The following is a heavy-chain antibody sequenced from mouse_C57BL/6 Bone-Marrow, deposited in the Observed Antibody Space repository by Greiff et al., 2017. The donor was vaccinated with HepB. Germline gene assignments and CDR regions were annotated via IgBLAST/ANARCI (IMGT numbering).Heavy chain of an antibody. CDR3: ARGGLRAWFAY. J-gene: IGHJ3*01. CDR1: GYTFTSYW. V-gene: IGHV1-50*01. Sequence: QVQLQQPGAELVKPGASVKLSCKASGYTFTSYWMQWVKQRPGQGLEWIGEIDPSDSYTNYNQKFKGKATLTVDTSSSPAYMQLSSLTSEDSAVYYCARGGLRAWFAYWGQGTLVTVSA. CDR2: IDPSDSYT. D-gene: IGHD2-4*01.